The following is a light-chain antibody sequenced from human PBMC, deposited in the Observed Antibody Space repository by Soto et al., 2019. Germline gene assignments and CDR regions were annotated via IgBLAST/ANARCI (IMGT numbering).Light chain of an antibody. Sequence: DLPITPSPSPLSASVCDCVTVTCRASQSVSDWLAWYQQKPGKAPKLLIYKASTLKSGVPSRFSGSGSGTEFTLTISSLQPDDFATYYCQHYNSYSEAFGQGTEVDIK. CDR1: QSVSDW. J-gene: IGKJ1*01. CDR2: KAS. CDR3: QHYNSYSEA. V-gene: IGKV1-5*03.